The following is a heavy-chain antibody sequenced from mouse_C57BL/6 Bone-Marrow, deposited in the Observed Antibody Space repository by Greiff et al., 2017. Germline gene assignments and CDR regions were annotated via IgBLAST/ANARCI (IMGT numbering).Heavy chain of an antibody. CDR3: ARGANYYYGFAY. V-gene: IGHV1-19*01. CDR1: GYTFTDYY. Sequence: VQLQQSGPVLVKPGASVKMSCKASGYTFTDYYMNWVKQSHGKSLEWIGVINPYNGGTSYNQKFKGKATLTVDKSSSTAYMELNSLTSEDSAVYYCARGANYYYGFAYWGQGTLVTVSA. J-gene: IGHJ3*01. D-gene: IGHD1-1*01. CDR2: INPYNGGT.